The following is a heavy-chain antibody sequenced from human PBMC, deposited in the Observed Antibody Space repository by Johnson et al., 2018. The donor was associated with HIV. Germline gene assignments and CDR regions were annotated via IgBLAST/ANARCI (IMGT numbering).Heavy chain of an antibody. D-gene: IGHD3-22*01. CDR3: AKIRITMIVVVEGVDAFDI. CDR1: GFTVSSNY. J-gene: IGHJ3*02. Sequence: VQLVESGGGLVQPGGSLRLSCAASGFTVSSNYMSWVRQAPGKGLEWVSVIYSGGSTYYADSVKGRFTISRDSSKNTVYLQMNNLRAEDTAVYYCAKIRITMIVVVEGVDAFDIWGQGTMVTVSS. CDR2: IYSGGST. V-gene: IGHV3-66*01.